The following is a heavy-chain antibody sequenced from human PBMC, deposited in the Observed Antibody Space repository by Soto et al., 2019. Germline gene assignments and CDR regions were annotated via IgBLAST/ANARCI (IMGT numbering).Heavy chain of an antibody. J-gene: IGHJ4*02. CDR1: GNTFTYRY. D-gene: IGHD1-26*01. CDR2: ITPFSSDV. Sequence: QMQLVQSGAEVKKTGSSVTVSCKALGNTFTYRYLHWVRQAPGQALEWMGWITPFSSDVHYAQKFQERVTITRDRSINTAYMQMSSLRSEDTAMYFCAGGGAGSGPFTWELPDHWGQGTLVTVSS. CDR3: AGGGAGSGPFTWELPDH. V-gene: IGHV1-45*02.